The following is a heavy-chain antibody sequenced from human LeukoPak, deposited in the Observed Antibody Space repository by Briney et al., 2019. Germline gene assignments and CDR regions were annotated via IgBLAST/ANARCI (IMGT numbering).Heavy chain of an antibody. CDR3: AKSVIAVAAHWYYYYGMDV. J-gene: IGHJ6*02. D-gene: IGHD6-19*01. CDR1: GFTFSSYG. CDR2: ISYDGSNK. V-gene: IGHV3-30*18. Sequence: PGGSLRLSCAASGFTFSSYGMHWVRQAPGKGLEWVAVISYDGSNKYYADSVKGRFTISRDNSKNTLYLQMNSLRAEDTAVYYCAKSVIAVAAHWYYYYGMDVWGQGTTVTVSS.